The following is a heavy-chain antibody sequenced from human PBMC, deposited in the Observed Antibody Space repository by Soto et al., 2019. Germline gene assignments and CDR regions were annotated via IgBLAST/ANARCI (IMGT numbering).Heavy chain of an antibody. V-gene: IGHV3-30*03. J-gene: IGHJ3*01. CDR2: IAYDGTNA. D-gene: IGHD1-1*01. CDR1: GFIFRHYG. Sequence: QVQLVESGGGVVQPGRSLRLSCAASGFIFRHYGMHWVRQAPGKGLEWAAVIAYDGTNAYYADSVKGRFTISRDNSNNTLYLQMNSLRADDTAVYYCARRLTTPGCDVFDVWGLGTLVTVSS. CDR3: ARRLTTPGCDVFDV.